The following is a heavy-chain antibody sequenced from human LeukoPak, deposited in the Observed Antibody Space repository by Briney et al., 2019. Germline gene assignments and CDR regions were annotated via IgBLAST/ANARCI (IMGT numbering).Heavy chain of an antibody. D-gene: IGHD5-18*01. J-gene: IGHJ4*02. Sequence: PGGSLRLSCAASGFTFSSYAMHWVRQAPGKGLEWVAVISYDGSNKYYADSVKGRFTISRENAKNSLYLQMNSLRAGDTAVYYCARAVSGYSYVNWGQGTLVTVSS. V-gene: IGHV3-30*14. CDR2: ISYDGSNK. CDR1: GFTFSSYA. CDR3: ARAVSGYSYVN.